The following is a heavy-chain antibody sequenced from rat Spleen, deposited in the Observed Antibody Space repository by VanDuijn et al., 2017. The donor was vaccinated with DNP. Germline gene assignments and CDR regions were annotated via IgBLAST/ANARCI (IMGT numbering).Heavy chain of an antibody. J-gene: IGHJ2*01. CDR2: ISDDGDST. V-gene: IGHV5-22*01. CDR3: ARRADYFDY. Sequence: EVQLVESGGGLVQPGRSMKLSCAASGFTFSHYYMAWVRQAPTKGLEWVAYISDDGDSTYYGDSVKGRFTISRDNAKSTLYLQMNSLRSEDTATYYCARRADYFDYWGQGVMVTVSS. CDR1: GFTFSHYY.